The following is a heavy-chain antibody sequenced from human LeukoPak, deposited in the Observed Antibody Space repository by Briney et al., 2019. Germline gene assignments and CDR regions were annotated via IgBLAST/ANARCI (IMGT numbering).Heavy chain of an antibody. D-gene: IGHD2-15*01. V-gene: IGHV3-7*01. CDR1: GFTFSSYW. Sequence: PGGSLRLSCAASGFTFSSYWMNWVRQAPGKGLEWVANIKQDGSEKYYVDSVKGRFTISRDNAKNSLYLQMNSLRAEDTAVYYCAKALVGYCSGGSCECDYWGQGTLVTVSS. J-gene: IGHJ4*02. CDR2: IKQDGSEK. CDR3: AKALVGYCSGGSCECDY.